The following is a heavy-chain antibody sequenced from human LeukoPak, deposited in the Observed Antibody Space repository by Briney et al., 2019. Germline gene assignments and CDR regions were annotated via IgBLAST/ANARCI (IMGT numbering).Heavy chain of an antibody. D-gene: IGHD6-13*01. CDR3: ARVPIAAAGYDY. CDR2: ISGSGGST. CDR1: GFTFSGYG. V-gene: IGHV3-23*01. J-gene: IGHJ4*02. Sequence: PGGSLRLSCAASGFTFSGYGMSWVRQAPGKGLKWVSAISGSGGSTYYADSVKGRITISRDNSKNTLYLQMNSLRAEDTAVYYCARVPIAAAGYDYWGQGTLVTVSS.